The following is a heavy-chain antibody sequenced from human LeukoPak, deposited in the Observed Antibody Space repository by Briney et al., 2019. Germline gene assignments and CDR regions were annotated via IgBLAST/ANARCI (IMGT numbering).Heavy chain of an antibody. J-gene: IGHJ4*02. Sequence: GGSLRLSCAASAVTFSSYWMTWVRQAPGKGLEWVANIKEDGSEKYYVDSVKGRFTISRDNAKNSLYLQMDSLRAEDTAVYYCARGGYSSSWYISRDYWGQGTLVTVSS. CDR1: AVTFSSYW. V-gene: IGHV3-7*01. CDR2: IKEDGSEK. D-gene: IGHD6-13*01. CDR3: ARGGYSSSWYISRDY.